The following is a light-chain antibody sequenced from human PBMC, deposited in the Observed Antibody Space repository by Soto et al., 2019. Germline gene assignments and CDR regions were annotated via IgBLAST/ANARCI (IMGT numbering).Light chain of an antibody. CDR3: CSFTSKRSLI. CDR1: RRDFGGYNL. Sequence: QSALTQPASVSGSPGQSITISCSGTRRDFGGYNLVAWYQQHPGRAPQLILFEVRNRPSCISFRFSSSKAGNTAFLTISWLQAEDEADHYCCSFTSKRSLIFGVETLVTF. J-gene: IGLJ2*01. V-gene: IGLV2-14*01. CDR2: EVR.